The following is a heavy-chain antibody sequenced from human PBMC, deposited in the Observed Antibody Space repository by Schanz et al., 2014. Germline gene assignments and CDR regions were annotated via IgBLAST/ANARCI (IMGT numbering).Heavy chain of an antibody. V-gene: IGHV3-23*04. CDR1: GFTFSIYS. J-gene: IGHJ6*02. CDR3: GKSGYCRSTSCYQYNYYGLDV. Sequence: EMQLVESGGGLVQPGGSLRLSCAASGFTFSIYSMNWVRQAPGKGLEWVSAISGSVSSTYYADSVKGRFIISRDNSKNPQFLQMDRRRAEDTAVYYCGKSGYCRSTSCYQYNYYGLDVWGQGTTVTVSS. CDR2: ISGSVSST. D-gene: IGHD2-2*03.